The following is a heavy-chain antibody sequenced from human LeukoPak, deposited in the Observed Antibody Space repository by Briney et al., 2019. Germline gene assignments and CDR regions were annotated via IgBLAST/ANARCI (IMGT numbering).Heavy chain of an antibody. CDR2: IFPGDSET. D-gene: IGHD6-19*01. CDR3: ARRDSNGWYSFGDY. CDR1: GYRFSNYW. V-gene: IGHV5-51*01. J-gene: IGHJ4*02. Sequence: GESLKISCKGSGYRFSNYWIGWVRQMPGKGLEWIGIIFPGDSETRHSPSFQGQVTISADRSSTTAYLQWSSLKASDTAMYYCARRDSNGWYSFGDYWGQGTQVIVSS.